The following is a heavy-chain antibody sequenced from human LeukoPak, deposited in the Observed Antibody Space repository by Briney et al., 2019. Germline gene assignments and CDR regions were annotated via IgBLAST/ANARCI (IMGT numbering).Heavy chain of an antibody. D-gene: IGHD7-27*01. CDR1: GYTFTSLD. J-gene: IGHJ4*02. CDR2: MKSNNGHT. Sequence: GASVKVSCKASGYTFTSLDFNWVRQATEQGLEWMGWMKSNNGHTGYAQKFQGRVTMTRDTSISTAYMELSSLTFEDTAVYYCARGPPNWGMVGYWGQGTLVTVSS. V-gene: IGHV1-8*01. CDR3: ARGPPNWGMVGY.